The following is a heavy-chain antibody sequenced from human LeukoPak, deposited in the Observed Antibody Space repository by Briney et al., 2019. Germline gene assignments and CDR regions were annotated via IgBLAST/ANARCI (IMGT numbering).Heavy chain of an antibody. CDR1: GFTFSSYA. V-gene: IGHV3-30*04. Sequence: GGSLRLSCAASGFTFSSYAMHWVRQAPGKGLEWVATTSFDVSNKYYADSVKGRFTISRDNSKNTLYLQMNSLRTEDTAVYSCARGYCASTSCYNDYWGQGTLVTVSS. CDR3: ARGYCASTSCYNDY. D-gene: IGHD2-2*02. CDR2: TSFDVSNK. J-gene: IGHJ4*02.